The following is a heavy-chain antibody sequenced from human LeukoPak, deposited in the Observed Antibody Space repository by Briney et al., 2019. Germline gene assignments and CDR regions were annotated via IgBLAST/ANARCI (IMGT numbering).Heavy chain of an antibody. D-gene: IGHD3-16*01. J-gene: IGHJ4*02. V-gene: IGHV3-7*03. CDR2: IKQDGSEK. CDR1: GFTFSSYW. Sequence: PGGSLRLSCAASGFTFSSYWMSWVRQAPGKGLEWVANIKQDGSEKYYVDSVKGRFTISRDNAKNSLYLQMNSLRAEDTAVYYCARDWGPAGPTTAFDYWGQGTLVTVSS. CDR3: ARDWGPAGPTTAFDY.